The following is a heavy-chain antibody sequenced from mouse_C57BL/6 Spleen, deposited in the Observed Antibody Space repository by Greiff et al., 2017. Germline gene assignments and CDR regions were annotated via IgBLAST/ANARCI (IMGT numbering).Heavy chain of an antibody. V-gene: IGHV3-6*01. CDR3: ARAAQVFDY. D-gene: IGHD3-2*02. CDR2: ISYDGSN. Sequence: EVQVVESGPGLVQPSQSLSLTCSVTGYSITSGYYWNWIRQFPGNKLEWMGYISYDGSNNYNPSLKNRISITRDTSKNQFFLKLNSVTTEDTATYYCARAAQVFDYWGQGTTLTVSS. CDR1: GYSITSGYY. J-gene: IGHJ2*01.